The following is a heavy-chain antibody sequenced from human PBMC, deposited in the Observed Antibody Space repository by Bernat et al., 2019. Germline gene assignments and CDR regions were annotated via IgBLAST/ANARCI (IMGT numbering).Heavy chain of an antibody. V-gene: IGHV1-18*01. Sequence: QVQLVQSGAEVKKPGASVKVSCKASGYTFTSYGISWVRQAPGQGLEWMGWISAYNGNTNYAQELQGRVTMTTDTSTSTAYMELRSLRSDDTAVYYCAREVRPTLGAGKWIYGMDVWGQGTTVTVSS. J-gene: IGHJ6*02. CDR1: GYTFTSYG. CDR3: AREVRPTLGAGKWIYGMDV. D-gene: IGHD6-19*01. CDR2: ISAYNGNT.